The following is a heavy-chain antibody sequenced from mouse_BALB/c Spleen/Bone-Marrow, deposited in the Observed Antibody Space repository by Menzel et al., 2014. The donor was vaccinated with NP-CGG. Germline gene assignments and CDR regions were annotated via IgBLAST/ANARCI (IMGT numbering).Heavy chain of an antibody. CDR3: ARLDLFAY. V-gene: IGHV1-69*02. CDR2: IYPSDSYT. CDR1: GYTFTSYW. J-gene: IGHJ3*01. Sequence: VQLQQSGAELVRPGASVKLSCKASGYTFTSYWINWVKQRPGQGLEWIGNIYPSDSYTNYNQKFKDKATLTVDKSSSTAYMQLSSPTSEDTAVYYCARLDLFAYWGQGTLVTVSA.